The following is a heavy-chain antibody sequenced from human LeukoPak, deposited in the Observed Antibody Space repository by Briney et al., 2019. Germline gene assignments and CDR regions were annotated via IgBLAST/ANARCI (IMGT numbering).Heavy chain of an antibody. CDR2: IYPRDGST. J-gene: IGHJ4*02. Sequence: ASVKVSCKASGYSFTSNYIHRVRQAPGQGLEWMGMIYPRDGSTSYAQKFQGRVTVTRDTSTSTVHMELSGLRSEDTAVYYCARDQEAFDYWGQGTLVTVSS. V-gene: IGHV1-46*01. CDR1: GYSFTSNY. CDR3: ARDQEAFDY.